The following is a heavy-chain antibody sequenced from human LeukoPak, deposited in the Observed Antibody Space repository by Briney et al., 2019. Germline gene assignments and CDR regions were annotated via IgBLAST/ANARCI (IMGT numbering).Heavy chain of an antibody. D-gene: IGHD2-2*01. Sequence: PGGSLRLSCAASGFTFSDYYMSWIRQAPGKGLEWLSYISSSGSTIYYADSVKGRFTISRDNSKNTLYLQMNSLRAEDTAVYYCAKDGRAVVPAAMDYWGQGTLVTVSS. CDR2: ISSSGSTI. CDR3: AKDGRAVVPAAMDY. J-gene: IGHJ4*02. V-gene: IGHV3-11*01. CDR1: GFTFSDYY.